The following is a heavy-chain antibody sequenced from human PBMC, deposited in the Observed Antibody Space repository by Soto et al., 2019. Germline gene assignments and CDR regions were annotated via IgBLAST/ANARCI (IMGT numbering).Heavy chain of an antibody. CDR1: GFTFNTYG. V-gene: IGHV3-23*01. D-gene: IGHD6-19*01. CDR2: ISARGDKT. J-gene: IGHJ4*02. Sequence: EVQLLESGGDLVQPGGSLRLSCAASGFTFNTYGMSWVRQAPGKGLEWFAVISARGDKTYYADSVKGRFTISRDNSKNTLYLQINSLRAEDTAVYFCAKDWGSGWLRSYFDSWGQGTLVTVSS. CDR3: AKDWGSGWLRSYFDS.